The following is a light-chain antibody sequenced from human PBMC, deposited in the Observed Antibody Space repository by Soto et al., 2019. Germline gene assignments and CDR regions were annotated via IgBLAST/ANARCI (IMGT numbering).Light chain of an antibody. V-gene: IGLV2-23*02. J-gene: IGLJ1*01. CDR1: SSDVGFYYL. CDR3: CSYASSNTYV. Sequence: QSALTQPASVYGSTGQSITISCTGTSSDVGFYYLVSWYQQHPGKAPKLIIYEVSERPSGVSNRFSGSKSGNTASLTISGLQAEDEADYYCCSYASSNTYVFGTGTKVTVL. CDR2: EVS.